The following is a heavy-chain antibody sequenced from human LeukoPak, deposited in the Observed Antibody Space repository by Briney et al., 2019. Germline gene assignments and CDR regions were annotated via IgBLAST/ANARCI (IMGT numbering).Heavy chain of an antibody. J-gene: IGHJ4*02. D-gene: IGHD5-12*01. CDR2: IRYDGSNS. CDR1: RFTFSSYG. CDR3: AKDQWIEQMLGSHCDC. Sequence: GGSLRLSCVGSRFTFSSYGMHWVRQAPGEGLEWVAFIRYDGSNSYYIDSVKGRFTISRDNSKNTLYLQMNSLRAEDTAVYYCAKDQWIEQMLGSHCDCWGQGTLVTVSS. V-gene: IGHV3-30*02.